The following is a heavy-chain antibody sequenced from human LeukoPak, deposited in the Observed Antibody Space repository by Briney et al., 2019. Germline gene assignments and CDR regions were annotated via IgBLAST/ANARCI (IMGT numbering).Heavy chain of an antibody. V-gene: IGHV5-51*01. J-gene: IGHJ4*02. Sequence: GESLKISCQVSGYTFTNYYIGWVRQRPGKGLEWMGIIYPDDSDTRYSPSLQGQVTISADKSISTAYLQWSNLKASDTATYYCARKMMGPQANYFDYWGQGTLVTVSS. D-gene: IGHD1-14*01. CDR3: ARKMMGPQANYFDY. CDR1: GYTFTNYY. CDR2: IYPDDSDT.